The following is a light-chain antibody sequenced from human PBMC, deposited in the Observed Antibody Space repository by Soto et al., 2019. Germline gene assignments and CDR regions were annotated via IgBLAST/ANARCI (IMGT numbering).Light chain of an antibody. Sequence: DILLTQSPATLSLSPGEGVTLSCRATQRVSSSVAWYQQKSGQAPRLLIYDASVRATGIPARFSGSGSGTDFTLTISSLEPEDFAVYYCQLSQQRSNWPPITFGQGTRLDIK. V-gene: IGKV3-11*01. CDR1: QRVSSS. J-gene: IGKJ5*01. CDR3: QLSQQRSNWPPIT. CDR2: DAS.